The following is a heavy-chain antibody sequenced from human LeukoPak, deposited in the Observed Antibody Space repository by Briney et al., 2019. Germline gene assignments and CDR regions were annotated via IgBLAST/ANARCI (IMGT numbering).Heavy chain of an antibody. Sequence: PVGSLRLSCAASGFTVRSNYMSWVRRAPGKGLERVSIISIGGNTYYADSVKGRFTISRDSSKNTLYLQMISLRAEYMALYYCARGWGVYWGQGTLVTVFS. V-gene: IGHV3-53*01. CDR3: ARGWGVY. J-gene: IGHJ4*02. D-gene: IGHD2-8*01. CDR1: GFTVRSNY. CDR2: ISIGGNT.